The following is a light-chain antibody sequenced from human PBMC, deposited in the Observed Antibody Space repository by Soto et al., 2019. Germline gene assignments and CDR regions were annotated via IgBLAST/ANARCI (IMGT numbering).Light chain of an antibody. CDR3: QQRDNWPLT. V-gene: IGKV3-11*01. J-gene: IGKJ4*01. Sequence: EIVLTQSPATLSLSPGERATLSCRGSRSLRGHLAWYQQKPGQAPRLLIYEGINRATGIPARFSGSGSGTEFNLTIRSLELEDFAVYCCQQRDNWPLTFGGGPKVEV. CDR2: EGI. CDR1: RSLRGH.